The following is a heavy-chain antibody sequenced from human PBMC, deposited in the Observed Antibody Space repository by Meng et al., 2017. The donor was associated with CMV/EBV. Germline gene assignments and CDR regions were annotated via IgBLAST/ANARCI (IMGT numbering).Heavy chain of an antibody. CDR2: ISSSGSTI. CDR3: ARVIGDYDFWSGYSLYYYYGMDV. CDR1: GFTFSSYW. D-gene: IGHD3-3*01. Sequence: GGSLRLSCAASGFTFSSYWMSWVRQAPGKGLEWVSYISSSGSTIYYADSVKGRFTISRDNAKNSLYLQMNSLRAEDTAVYYCARVIGDYDFWSGYSLYYYYGMDVWGQGTTVTVSS. V-gene: IGHV3-48*04. J-gene: IGHJ6*02.